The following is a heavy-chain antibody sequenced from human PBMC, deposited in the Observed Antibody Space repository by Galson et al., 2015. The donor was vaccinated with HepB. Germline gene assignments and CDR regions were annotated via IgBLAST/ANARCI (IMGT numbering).Heavy chain of an antibody. CDR1: GFTFSSYA. V-gene: IGHV3-23*01. J-gene: IGHJ6*03. Sequence: SLRLSCAASGFTFSSYAMSWVRQAPGKGLEWVSAISGSGGSTYYADSVKGRFTISRDNSKNTLYLQMNSLRAEDTAVYYCAKDEGDYYYYYMDVWGKGTTVTVSS. CDR2: ISGSGGST. CDR3: AKDEGDYYYYYMDV.